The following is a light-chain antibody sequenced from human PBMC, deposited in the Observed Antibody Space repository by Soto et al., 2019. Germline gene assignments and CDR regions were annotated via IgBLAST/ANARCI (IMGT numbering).Light chain of an antibody. J-gene: IGKJ4*01. Sequence: EIVLTQSPGTLSLSPGERATLSCRASQSINNYLAWYQQKPGQAPRLLISDASNRATGIPARFSGSGSGTDFTLTINSLAPEDIAIYYCQQRSEWPLTFGGGTKVEIK. CDR1: QSINNY. V-gene: IGKV3-11*01. CDR3: QQRSEWPLT. CDR2: DAS.